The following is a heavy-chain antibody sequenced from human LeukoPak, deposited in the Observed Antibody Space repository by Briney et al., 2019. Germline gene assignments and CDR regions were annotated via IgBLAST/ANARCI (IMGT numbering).Heavy chain of an antibody. CDR1: GGSISSNY. CDR2: IYYSGST. CDR3: ARDLRKYYYDSSAYYEKAYDAFDI. Sequence: SETLSLTCFVSGGSISSNYWTWIRQPPGKGLEWIGYIYYSGSTNYNPSLKSRVTISVDVSKNQFSLKLRSVTAADTAVYFCARDLRKYYYDSSAYYEKAYDAFDIWGQGTMVTVSS. D-gene: IGHD3-22*01. J-gene: IGHJ3*02. V-gene: IGHV4-59*01.